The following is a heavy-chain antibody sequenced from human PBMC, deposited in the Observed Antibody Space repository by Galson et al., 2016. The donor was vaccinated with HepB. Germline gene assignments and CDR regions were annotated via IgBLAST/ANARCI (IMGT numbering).Heavy chain of an antibody. J-gene: IGHJ3*02. CDR1: GFIFSEFY. V-gene: IGHV3-11*01. D-gene: IGHD1-7*01. Sequence: SLRLSCAASGFIFSEFYMAWIRQAPGKELEWVSQISSTGTTTHSADSVKGRFTISRDNTKNSLYLQMNSLRAEDTAVYYCARDHRRWNYDPDAFDMWGQGTMVTVSS. CDR3: ARDHRRWNYDPDAFDM. CDR2: ISSTGTTT.